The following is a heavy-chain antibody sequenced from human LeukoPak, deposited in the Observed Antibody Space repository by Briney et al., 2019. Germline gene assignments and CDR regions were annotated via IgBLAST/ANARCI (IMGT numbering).Heavy chain of an antibody. J-gene: IGHJ3*02. V-gene: IGHV2-5*02. Sequence: SGPTLVKPTPTLTLTYTFPEFSLSTSGVGVGWIRQPPGRALEWLALIYWDDDKRYSPSLKSRLTITKDTSKNQVVLTMTNMDPVDTATYYCARKNYGDYGVGAFDIWGQGTMVTVSS. CDR2: IYWDDDK. CDR1: EFSLSTSGVG. CDR3: ARKNYGDYGVGAFDI. D-gene: IGHD4-17*01.